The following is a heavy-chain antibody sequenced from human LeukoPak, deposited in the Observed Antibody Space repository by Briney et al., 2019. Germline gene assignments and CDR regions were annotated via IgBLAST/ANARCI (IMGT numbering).Heavy chain of an antibody. D-gene: IGHD3-10*01. CDR1: GFTFNSYA. CDR2: ISGTSGNV. V-gene: IGHV3-23*01. CDR3: AKDLSWGEYGSGSYYDY. J-gene: IGHJ4*02. Sequence: GGSLRLSCAASGFTFNSYAMSWVRQAPGKGLEWVSAISGTSGNVYYGDSVRGRFTISRDNSKNTLYLQMNSLRAEDTAVYYCAKDLSWGEYGSGSYYDYWGQGTLVTVSS.